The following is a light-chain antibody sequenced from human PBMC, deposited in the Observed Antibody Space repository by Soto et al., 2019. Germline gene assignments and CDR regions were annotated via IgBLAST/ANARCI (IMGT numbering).Light chain of an antibody. CDR2: RNN. Sequence: QSVLTQPPSASGTPVQRVTISCSGSSSNIGSNYVYWYQHLTGTAPKLLIYRNNQRPSGVPDRFSGSKSGTSASLAISGLRSEYEADYYCATWDDSLSNYVFGTGTKVTVL. CDR3: ATWDDSLSNYV. CDR1: SSNIGSNY. J-gene: IGLJ1*01. V-gene: IGLV1-47*01.